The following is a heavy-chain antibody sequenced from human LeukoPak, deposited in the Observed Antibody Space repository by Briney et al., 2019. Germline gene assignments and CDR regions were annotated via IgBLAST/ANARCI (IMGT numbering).Heavy chain of an antibody. J-gene: IGHJ4*02. D-gene: IGHD6-13*01. CDR3: ARWGTAAGQAPDY. Sequence: PSETLSLTCTVSGGSISSYYWSWIRQPPGKGLEWIGYIYTSGSTNYNPSLKSRVTISADTSKNQFSLKLSSVTAADTAVYYCARWGTAAGQAPDYWGQGTLVTVSS. CDR2: IYTSGST. V-gene: IGHV4-4*09. CDR1: GGSISSYY.